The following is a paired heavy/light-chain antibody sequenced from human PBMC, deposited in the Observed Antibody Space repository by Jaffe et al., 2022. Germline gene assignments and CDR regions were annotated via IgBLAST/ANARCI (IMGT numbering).Heavy chain of an antibody. J-gene: IGHJ4*01. V-gene: IGHV1-46*01. D-gene: IGHD3-10*01. CDR3: ARSDSAGVNQPPHY. CDR2: INPDGGAT. Sequence: QVQLVQSGAEVKKPGASVKVSCKVSGNIFITKYVHWVRQAPAQGLEWMGVINPDGGATTYAPQFRDRMTLTSDTSTNTFYMELSSLTSADTGVFFCARSDSAGVNQPPHYWGHGTLVTVSS. CDR1: GNIFITKY.
Light chain of an antibody. J-gene: IGKJ2*01. CDR3: LQYNAWPPYT. V-gene: IGKV3-15*01. CDR2: GTS. CDR1: QSVGSS. Sequence: EIVMTQSPATLSVSPGEGATLSCRASQSVGSSLAWYQQKPGQAPRLLIYGTSTRATDIPARFSGSGSGTEFTLTISSLQSEDFAVYYCLQYNAWPPYTFGQGTKLEIK.